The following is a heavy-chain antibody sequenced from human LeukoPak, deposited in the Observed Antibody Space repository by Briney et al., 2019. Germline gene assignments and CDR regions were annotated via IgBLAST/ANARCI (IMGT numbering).Heavy chain of an antibody. J-gene: IGHJ4*02. CDR2: INPNSGGT. CDR3: ARATPGDYGLFFDY. CDR1: GYTFTSYD. Sequence: VASVKVSCKASGYTFTSYDINWVRQATGQGLEWMGWINPNSGGTNYAQKFQGRVTMTRDTSISTAYMELSRLRSDDTAVYYCARATPGDYGLFFDYWGQGTLVTVSS. D-gene: IGHD4-17*01. V-gene: IGHV1-2*02.